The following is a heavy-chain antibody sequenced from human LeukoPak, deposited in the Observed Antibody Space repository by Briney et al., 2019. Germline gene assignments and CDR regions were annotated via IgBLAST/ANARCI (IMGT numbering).Heavy chain of an antibody. Sequence: GGSLRLSCATSGFTFSSYSMNWVRQAPGKGLEWVSSISSSSSYIYYADSVKGRFTISRDNAKNSLYLQMNSLRAEDTAVYYYARDSIAAAGTGFDYWGQGTLVTVSS. CDR1: GFTFSSYS. V-gene: IGHV3-21*01. D-gene: IGHD6-13*01. CDR3: ARDSIAAAGTGFDY. J-gene: IGHJ4*02. CDR2: ISSSSSYI.